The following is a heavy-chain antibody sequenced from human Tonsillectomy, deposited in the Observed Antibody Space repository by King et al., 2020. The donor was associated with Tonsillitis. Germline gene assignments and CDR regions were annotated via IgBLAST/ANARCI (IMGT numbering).Heavy chain of an antibody. CDR2: IYPRSGRT. V-gene: IGHV4-61*02. CDR3: ARGGGLLCRSTSCLDF. J-gene: IGHJ4*02. D-gene: IGHD2-2*01. CDR1: GGSINNGSYF. Sequence: VQLQESGPGLVKPSQTLSLTCTVSGGSINNGSYFWSWIRQPAGKGLEWLGRIYPRSGRTNYNPSLKSRVNMSMDTSKNQVSLKLSSVTVADTAVYYCARGGGLLCRSTSCLDFWGQGTLVTVSS.